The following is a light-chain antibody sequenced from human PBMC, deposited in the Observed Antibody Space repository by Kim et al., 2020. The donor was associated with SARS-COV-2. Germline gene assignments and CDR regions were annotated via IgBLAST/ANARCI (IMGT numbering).Light chain of an antibody. CDR2: DGS. Sequence: DIQMTQSPSTLSASVGDRVTLTCRASQSVSRWLAWYQQKPGKAPKLLIYDGSNLQSGVPSRFSGSGSGTEFTLTISILQPDDFAIYYCQHRQTFGQGTKVHIK. V-gene: IGKV1-5*01. CDR1: QSVSRW. J-gene: IGKJ1*01. CDR3: QHRQT.